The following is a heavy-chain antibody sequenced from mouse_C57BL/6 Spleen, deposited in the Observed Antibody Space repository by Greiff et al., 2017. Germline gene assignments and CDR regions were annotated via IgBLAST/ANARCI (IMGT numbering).Heavy chain of an antibody. V-gene: IGHV10-1*01. CDR2: IRSKSNNYAT. J-gene: IGHJ4*01. D-gene: IGHD2-2*01. CDR3: VRRGYDEAMDY. CDR1: GFSFNTYA. Sequence: GGGLVQPKGSLKLSCAASGFSFNTYAMNWVRQAPGKGLEWVARIRSKSNNYATYYADSVKDRFTISRDDSESMLYLQMNNLKTEDTAMYYCVRRGYDEAMDYWGQGTSVTVSS.